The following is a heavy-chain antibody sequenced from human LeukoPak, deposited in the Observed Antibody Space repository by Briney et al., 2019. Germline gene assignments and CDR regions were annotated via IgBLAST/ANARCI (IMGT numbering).Heavy chain of an antibody. J-gene: IGHJ1*01. CDR2: ISWNSGSI. D-gene: IGHD1-26*01. Sequence: QSGGSLRLSCAASGFTFDDYAMHWVRQAPGKGLEWVSGISWNSGSIGYADSVKGRFTISRDNAKNSLYLQMNSLRDEDTALYHCAKDIRGLTAGGFQHWGQGTLVTVSS. V-gene: IGHV3-9*01. CDR1: GFTFDDYA. CDR3: AKDIRGLTAGGFQH.